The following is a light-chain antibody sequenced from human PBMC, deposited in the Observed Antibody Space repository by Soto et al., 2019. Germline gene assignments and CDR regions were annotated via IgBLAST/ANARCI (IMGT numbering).Light chain of an antibody. CDR3: QQYGPSPLYP. CDR2: ATY. Sequence: VLTQSPGTLSLSPGERATLSCRAGQSVSSGYLAWYQQKPGQAPRLLIYATYTRATGIPDRFSGSGSGTDFTLTISRLQPEDFAVYYCQQYGPSPLYPFGQGTKLEIK. J-gene: IGKJ2*01. V-gene: IGKV3-20*01. CDR1: QSVSSGY.